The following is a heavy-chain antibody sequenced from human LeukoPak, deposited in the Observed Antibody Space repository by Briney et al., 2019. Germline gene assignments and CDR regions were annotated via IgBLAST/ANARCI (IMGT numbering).Heavy chain of an antibody. CDR1: GFTVSSNY. CDR3: ARDPGILTGYDY. J-gene: IGHJ4*02. D-gene: IGHD3-9*01. Sequence: PGGSLRLSCAASGFTVSSNYMSWVRQAPGKGLEWVSVMYSGGSTYYADSVRGRFTISRDNSKNTLYLQTNSLRAEDTAVYYCARDPGILTGYDYWGQGTLVTVSS. V-gene: IGHV3-53*01. CDR2: MYSGGST.